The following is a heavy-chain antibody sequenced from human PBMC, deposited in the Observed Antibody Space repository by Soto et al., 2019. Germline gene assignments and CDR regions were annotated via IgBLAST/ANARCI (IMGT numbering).Heavy chain of an antibody. CDR3: AHRREAFFGIYLQFYFDK. CDR2: IYWDDDK. V-gene: IGHV2-5*02. D-gene: IGHD3-3*02. J-gene: IGHJ4*02. Sequence: QITLKESGPTLVKPTQTLTLTCDFSGFSLIKSGVAVGWIRQPPGKPLEWLALIYWDDDKRYNPSLETRLSITKDTSKNQVVLTMTNVDPLDTGTYYCAHRREAFFGIYLQFYFDKWGPGTLVTVSS. CDR1: GFSLIKSGVA.